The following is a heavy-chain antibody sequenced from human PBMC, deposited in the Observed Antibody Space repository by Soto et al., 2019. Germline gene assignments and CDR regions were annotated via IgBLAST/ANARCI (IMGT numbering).Heavy chain of an antibody. CDR1: GFTFSSYG. CDR3: GRGAGYSGNDYVYYYGMDV. V-gene: IGHV3-33*01. J-gene: IGHJ6*02. Sequence: QVQLVESGGGVVQPGRSLRLSCAASGFTFSSYGMHWVRQAPGKGLEWVALVWYDGGNKYYADSVKGRFTISRDNSKNTLYLQMNSLRAEATSVYYCGRGAGYSGNDYVYYYGMDVWGQGTRVTFSS. D-gene: IGHD5-12*01. CDR2: VWYDGGNK.